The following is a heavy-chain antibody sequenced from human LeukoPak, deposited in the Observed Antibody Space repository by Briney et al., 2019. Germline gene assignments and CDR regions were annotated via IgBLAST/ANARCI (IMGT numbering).Heavy chain of an antibody. CDR3: ARDPLYTNSPPSYFDY. Sequence: GGSLRLSCAASGFTFSSYAMNWVRQAPGKGLEWVAIISYDGTNKDYADSVKGRFTVSRDNSRNTLYLQMNSLRAEDTAVYHCARDPLYTNSPPSYFDYWGQGTLVTVSS. D-gene: IGHD2-2*02. J-gene: IGHJ4*02. CDR2: ISYDGTNK. CDR1: GFTFSSYA. V-gene: IGHV3-30-3*01.